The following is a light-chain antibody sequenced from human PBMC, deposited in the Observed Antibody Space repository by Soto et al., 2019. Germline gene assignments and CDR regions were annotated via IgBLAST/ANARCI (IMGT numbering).Light chain of an antibody. V-gene: IGLV2-11*01. J-gene: IGLJ1*01. CDR2: DVT. CDR1: TSDIGGYKY. CDR3: CSYARTTHV. Sequence: QSALTQPPSVSGSPRQSVTISCTGTTSDIGGYKYVSWYQQLPGKAPKLMIFDVTKRPSGVPDRFSGSNSGNTASLTISGLQAEDEAIYYCCSYARTTHVFGTGTKVTVL.